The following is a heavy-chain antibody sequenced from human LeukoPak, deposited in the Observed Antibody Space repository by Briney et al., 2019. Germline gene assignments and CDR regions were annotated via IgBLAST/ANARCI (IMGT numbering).Heavy chain of an antibody. CDR2: IYSDGST. CDR1: GFTVSSNY. D-gene: IGHD3-22*01. CDR3: AREVDYYYTSGYYYDY. J-gene: IGHJ4*02. Sequence: PGGSLRLSCAASGFTVSSNYMTWVRQAPGKGLEWVSVIYSDGSTFYADSVKGRFTISRDNSKNTLYLQMNSLRAEDTAVYYCAREVDYYYTSGYYYDYWGQGTLVTVSS. V-gene: IGHV3-53*01.